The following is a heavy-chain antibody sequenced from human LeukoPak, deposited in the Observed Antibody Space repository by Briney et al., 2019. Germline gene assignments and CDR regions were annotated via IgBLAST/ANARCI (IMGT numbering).Heavy chain of an antibody. CDR1: GGSINSANYY. CDR2: IYYSGSA. CDR3: ARERRNYYDSSGYFDY. D-gene: IGHD3-22*01. J-gene: IGHJ4*02. Sequence: SETLSLTCTVFGGSINSANYYWGWIRQPPGKGLEWIGSIYYSGSAYYSSSLKSRVTISVDTSKNQFSLKLSSVTAADTAVYYCARERRNYYDSSGYFDYWGQGTLVTVSS. V-gene: IGHV4-39*07.